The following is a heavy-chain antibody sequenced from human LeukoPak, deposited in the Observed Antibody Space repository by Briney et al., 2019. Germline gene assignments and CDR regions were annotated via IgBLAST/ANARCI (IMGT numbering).Heavy chain of an antibody. CDR2: IWYDGSNK. Sequence: GGSLRLSCAASGFTFSSYGMRWVRQAPGKGLEWVAVIWYDGSNKYYADSVKGRFTISRDNSKNTLYLQMNSLRAEDTAVYYCARDILSAYCGGDCYPLNGMDVWGQGTTVTVSS. CDR3: ARDILSAYCGGDCYPLNGMDV. CDR1: GFTFSSYG. V-gene: IGHV3-33*01. J-gene: IGHJ6*02. D-gene: IGHD2-21*02.